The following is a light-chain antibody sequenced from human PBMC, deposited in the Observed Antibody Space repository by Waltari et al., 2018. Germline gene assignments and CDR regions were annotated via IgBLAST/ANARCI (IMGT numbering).Light chain of an antibody. CDR3: QQYNNYLLT. Sequence: DMQMTQSPSTLSASVGDRVTITCRASQSVNSWLAWYQQKPGKAPKVLIHRASTLESGVPSRFRGSGSGTEFTLTISSLQPDDFATYYCQQYNNYLLTFGGGTKVEIK. CDR2: RAS. CDR1: QSVNSW. V-gene: IGKV1-5*03. J-gene: IGKJ4*01.